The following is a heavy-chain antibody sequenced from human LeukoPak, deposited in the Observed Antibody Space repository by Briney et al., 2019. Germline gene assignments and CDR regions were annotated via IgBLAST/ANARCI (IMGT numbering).Heavy chain of an antibody. D-gene: IGHD3-9*01. Sequence: PSETLSPTCTVSGGSISSGSYYWSWTRQPAGKGLEWIGRIYTSGSTNYNPSLKSRVTISVDTSKNQSSLKLSSVTAADTAVYYCARELNTDDTGLRYFDWLVDRYYYYMDVWGKGTTVTISS. V-gene: IGHV4-61*02. CDR2: IYTSGST. CDR3: ARELNTDDTGLRYFDWLVDRYYYYMDV. CDR1: GGSISSGSYY. J-gene: IGHJ6*03.